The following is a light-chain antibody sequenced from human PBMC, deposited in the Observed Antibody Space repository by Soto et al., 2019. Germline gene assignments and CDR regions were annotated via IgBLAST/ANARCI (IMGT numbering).Light chain of an antibody. CDR1: QSVSSDY. CDR2: GAS. J-gene: IGKJ1*01. CDR3: QQYHTSRT. Sequence: DIVMTQSPGTLSLSPGEGATLSCRASQSVSSDYLAWYQKKPGQAPRLLIYGASSRATGIPDRFSGSGSGTDFTLTISRLEPEDSAVYYCQQYHTSRTFGQGTKVDIK. V-gene: IGKV3-20*01.